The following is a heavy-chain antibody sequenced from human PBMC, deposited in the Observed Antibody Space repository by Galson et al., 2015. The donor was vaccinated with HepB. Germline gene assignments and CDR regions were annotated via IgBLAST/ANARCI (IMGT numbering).Heavy chain of an antibody. CDR1: GYSFTSYD. J-gene: IGHJ3*02. CDR3: ARNYGNAFNI. D-gene: IGHD3-10*01. V-gene: IGHV1-3*04. CDR2: INTGNGNT. Sequence: SVKVSCKGSGYSFTSYDLHWVRQAPGQRLEWMGWINTGNGNTKYSQKFQGRATTTGDTSASTVYMELSSLRSEDTAVYYCARNYGNAFNIWGQGTMVTVSS.